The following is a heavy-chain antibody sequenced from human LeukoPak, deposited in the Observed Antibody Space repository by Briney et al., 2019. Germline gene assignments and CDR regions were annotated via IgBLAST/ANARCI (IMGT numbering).Heavy chain of an antibody. CDR1: GYTFTSYG. D-gene: IGHD1-26*01. Sequence: GASVTVSCKASGYTFTSYGISWVRQAPGQGLEWMGWISAYNGNTNYAQKLQGRVTMTTDTSTSTAYMELRSLRSDDTAVYYCARDFGGSYLGYFDYWGQGTLVTVSS. J-gene: IGHJ4*02. CDR3: ARDFGGSYLGYFDY. V-gene: IGHV1-18*01. CDR2: ISAYNGNT.